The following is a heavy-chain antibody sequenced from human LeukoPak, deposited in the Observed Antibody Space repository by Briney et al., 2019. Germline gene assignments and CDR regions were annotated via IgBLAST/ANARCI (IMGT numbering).Heavy chain of an antibody. CDR1: GFTFSSYT. V-gene: IGHV3-30*04. Sequence: GGSLRLSCAASGFTFSSYTMHLVRQAPGKGLESLAAISYDGRNNYHAGSVEGRLTSSRDNSKNTVDGEMNSVITEDTALNHXXREPSPIVGGHEGDYWGQGTLVTVSS. CDR2: ISYDGRNN. D-gene: IGHD1-26*01. CDR3: XREPSPIVGGHEGDY. J-gene: IGHJ4*02.